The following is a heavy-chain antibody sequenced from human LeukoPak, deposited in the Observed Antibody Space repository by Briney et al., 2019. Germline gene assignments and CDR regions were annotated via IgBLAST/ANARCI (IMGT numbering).Heavy chain of an antibody. D-gene: IGHD2-15*01. CDR2: ISGSGGNT. Sequence: GGSLRLSCAGSGFTFSSYAMSWVRQAPGKGLEWVSAISGSGGNTYYADSVKGRFTISRDNAKNSLYLQMNSLRAEDTAVYYCATRCGSCSSGDYWGQGTLVTVSS. J-gene: IGHJ4*02. CDR1: GFTFSSYA. CDR3: ATRCGSCSSGDY. V-gene: IGHV3-23*01.